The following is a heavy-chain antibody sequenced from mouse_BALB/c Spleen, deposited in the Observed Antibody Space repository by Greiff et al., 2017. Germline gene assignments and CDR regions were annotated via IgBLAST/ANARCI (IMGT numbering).Heavy chain of an antibody. CDR1: GFTFTDYY. J-gene: IGHJ4*01. CDR3: ARVYFYYAMDY. CDR2: IRNKANGYTT. V-gene: IGHV7-3*02. Sequence: VKVEESGGGLVQPGGSLRLSCATSGFTFTDYYMSWVRQPPGKALEWLGFIRNKANGYTTEYSASVKGRFTISRDNSQSILYLQMNTLRAEDSATYYCARVYFYYAMDYWGQGTSVTVSS. D-gene: IGHD2-1*01.